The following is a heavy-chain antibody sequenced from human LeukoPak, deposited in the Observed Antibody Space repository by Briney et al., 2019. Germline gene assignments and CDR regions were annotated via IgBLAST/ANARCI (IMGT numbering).Heavy chain of an antibody. D-gene: IGHD4-17*01. Sequence: GASVKVSCKASGYTFTGHFLHWVRQAPGQGLEWMGWISAHNGNTNYAQNLQGRVTMTTDTSTRTAYMELRSLRSDDTALYYCARGYTATGNWYFDLWGRGTLVSVSS. J-gene: IGHJ2*01. CDR3: ARGYTATGNWYFDL. CDR1: GYTFTGHF. V-gene: IGHV1-18*04. CDR2: ISAHNGNT.